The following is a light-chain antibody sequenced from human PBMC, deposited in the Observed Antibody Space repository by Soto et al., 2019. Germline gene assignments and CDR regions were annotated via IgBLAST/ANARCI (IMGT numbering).Light chain of an antibody. Sequence: SYELTQPSSVSVSPGQTARITCSGDVLAKKYARWFQQKPGQAPVLVIYKDSERPSGIPERFSGSSSGTTVTLTISGAQVEEEADYYCYSAADNNQVFGGGTKLTVL. CDR2: KDS. CDR1: VLAKKY. CDR3: YSAADNNQV. V-gene: IGLV3-27*01. J-gene: IGLJ3*02.